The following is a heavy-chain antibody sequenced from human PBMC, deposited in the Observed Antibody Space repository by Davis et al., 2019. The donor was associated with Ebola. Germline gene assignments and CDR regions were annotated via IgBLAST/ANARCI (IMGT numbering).Heavy chain of an antibody. CDR2: IYHSGST. V-gene: IGHV4-30-2*01. D-gene: IGHD6-19*01. J-gene: IGHJ5*02. CDR1: GGSISSGGYS. Sequence: SETLSLTCAVSGGSISSGGYSWSWIRQPPGKGLEWIGYIYHSGSTYYNPSLKSRVTISVDTSKNQFSLKLSSVTAADTAVYYCARRRIAVADNWFDPWGQGTLVTVSS. CDR3: ARRRIAVADNWFDP.